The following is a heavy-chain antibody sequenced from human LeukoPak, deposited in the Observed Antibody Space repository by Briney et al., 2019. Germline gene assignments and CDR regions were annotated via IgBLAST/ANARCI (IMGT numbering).Heavy chain of an antibody. Sequence: SETLSLTCAVYGGSFSGHYWSWIRQPPGKGLEWIGEINHSGSTNYNPSLKSRVTISVDTSKNQFSLKLSSVTAADTAVYYCARRRRSSSWFSWGQGTLVTVSS. CDR3: ARRRRSSSWFS. V-gene: IGHV4-34*01. D-gene: IGHD6-13*01. J-gene: IGHJ4*02. CDR1: GGSFSGHY. CDR2: INHSGST.